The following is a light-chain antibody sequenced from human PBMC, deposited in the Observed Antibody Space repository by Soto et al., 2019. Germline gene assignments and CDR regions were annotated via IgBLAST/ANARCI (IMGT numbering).Light chain of an antibody. Sequence: EILLTQSACPLSWSPGERATLSCRASQSVSSRRLAWYQQKTGQAPRFLIYGASTRPTGIPDRFSGSGYGTDFNLTISSLEPADFAVYYCQQRSNWPPTFGQGTRLEIK. J-gene: IGKJ5*01. V-gene: IGKV3D-20*02. CDR2: GAS. CDR3: QQRSNWPPT. CDR1: QSVSSRR.